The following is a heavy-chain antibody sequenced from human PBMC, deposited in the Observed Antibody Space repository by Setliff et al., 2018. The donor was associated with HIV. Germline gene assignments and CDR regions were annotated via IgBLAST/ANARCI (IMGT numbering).Heavy chain of an antibody. CDR3: ARGSDNYGAYILYGMDI. V-gene: IGHV1-8*02. J-gene: IGHJ6*02. D-gene: IGHD4-17*01. CDR1: GYTFINYD. CDR2: VNPHSGNT. Sequence: GASVKVSCKASGYTFINYDINWVRQAPGQGLQWMGWVNPHSGNTGYAPMFQGRLSMTRDTSTNTAYMELYTLETHDTAVYYCARGSDNYGAYILYGMDIWGQGTSVTVSS.